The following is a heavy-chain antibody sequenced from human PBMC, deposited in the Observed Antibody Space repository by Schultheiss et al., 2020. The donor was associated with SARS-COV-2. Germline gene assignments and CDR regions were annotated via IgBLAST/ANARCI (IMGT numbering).Heavy chain of an antibody. CDR2: ISSSSSYI. D-gene: IGHD6-19*01. V-gene: IGHV3-21*01. J-gene: IGHJ6*02. Sequence: GGSLRLSCAASGFTFSSYSMNWVRQAPGKGLEWVSSISSSSSYIYYADSVKGRFTISRDNSKNTLYLQMNSLRAEDTAVYYCAGSPGIAVAGTDYYYYGMDVWGQGTTVTVSS. CDR1: GFTFSSYS. CDR3: AGSPGIAVAGTDYYYYGMDV.